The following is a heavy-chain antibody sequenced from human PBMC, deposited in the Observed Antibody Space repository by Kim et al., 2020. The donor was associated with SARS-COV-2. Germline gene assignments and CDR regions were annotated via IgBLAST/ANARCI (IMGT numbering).Heavy chain of an antibody. V-gene: IGHV3-9*01. CDR1: GFTFDDYA. D-gene: IGHD3-22*01. CDR2: ISCDNDDI. CDR3: AKDRVETFYFDDSGFDH. J-gene: IGHJ4*02. Sequence: GGSLRLSCAASGFTFDDYAMHWVRQVPGKGPEWVAGISCDNDDIAYADSVKGRFTVSRDNAKNSLYLQMNSLRPEDTAFYYCAKDRVETFYFDDSGFDHWGQGTLVTVSS.